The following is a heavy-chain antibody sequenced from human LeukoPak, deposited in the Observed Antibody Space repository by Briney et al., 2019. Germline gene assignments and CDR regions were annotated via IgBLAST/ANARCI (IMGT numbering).Heavy chain of an antibody. Sequence: PGGSLRLSCAVSGFTFSDYAMNWVRQAPGKGLEWVSFISYSSSHIYYADSVKGRFTISRDNAKNSMYLQMNSLRAEDTAVYYCARFTSGSGSNDYFDSWGQGTLVTVSS. CDR1: GFTFSDYA. CDR3: ARFTSGSGSNDYFDS. J-gene: IGHJ4*02. V-gene: IGHV3-21*06. D-gene: IGHD3-10*01. CDR2: ISYSSSHI.